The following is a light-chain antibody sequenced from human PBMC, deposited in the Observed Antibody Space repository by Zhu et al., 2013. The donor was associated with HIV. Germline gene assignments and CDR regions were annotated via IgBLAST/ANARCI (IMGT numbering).Light chain of an antibody. CDR2: RAS. Sequence: EIVLTQSPGTLSLSPGERVTLSCRANQSVSSSYLAWYQQTPGQAPRLLIYRASSRATGIPDRFSGSASGTDFTLTISRLEPEDFAVYYCQQYGSSPPWTFGQGTKVEIK. J-gene: IGKJ1*01. CDR1: QSVSSSY. CDR3: QQYGSSPPWT. V-gene: IGKV3-20*01.